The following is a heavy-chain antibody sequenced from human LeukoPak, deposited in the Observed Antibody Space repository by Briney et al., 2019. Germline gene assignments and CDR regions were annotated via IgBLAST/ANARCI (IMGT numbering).Heavy chain of an antibody. Sequence: SQTLSLTCGISGDSVYSNSAVWNWIRQSPSRGLEWLGRTYYRCKWYNDYAVSVKSRITINPDTSKNQFSLQLNSVTPEDTAVYYCARDPALYSGSYESRFDYWGQGTLVTVSS. CDR2: TYYRCKWYN. V-gene: IGHV6-1*01. D-gene: IGHD1-26*01. CDR3: ARDPALYSGSYESRFDY. CDR1: GDSVYSNSAV. J-gene: IGHJ4*02.